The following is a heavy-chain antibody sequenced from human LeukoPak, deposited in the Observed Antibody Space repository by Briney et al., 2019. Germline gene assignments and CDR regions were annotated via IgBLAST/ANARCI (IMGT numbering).Heavy chain of an antibody. Sequence: ASVKVSCKASGYTFTSYYMHCVRQAPGQGLEWMEIINPSGGSTSYAQKFQGRVTMTRDTSTSTVYMELSSLRSEDTAVYYCARDRVPYYYDSSGYHTFDYWGQGTLVTVSS. CDR2: INPSGGST. V-gene: IGHV1-46*01. CDR3: ARDRVPYYYDSSGYHTFDY. J-gene: IGHJ4*02. D-gene: IGHD3-22*01. CDR1: GYTFTSYY.